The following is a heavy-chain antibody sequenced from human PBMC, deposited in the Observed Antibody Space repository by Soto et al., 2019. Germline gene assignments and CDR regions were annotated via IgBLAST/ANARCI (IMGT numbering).Heavy chain of an antibody. CDR1: GFTFSDHH. D-gene: IGHD6-13*01. Sequence: EVQLVESGGGLVQPGGSLRLSCAASGFTFSDHHMDWVRQAPGKGLEWVGRARNKANSYTTAYAASVKGRFTISRDDSKNSLSLQMNSLRAEDTALYYCAKSFSSNWYDYFDYWGQGSLVTVSS. J-gene: IGHJ4*02. V-gene: IGHV3-72*01. CDR3: AKSFSSNWYDYFDY. CDR2: ARNKANSYTT.